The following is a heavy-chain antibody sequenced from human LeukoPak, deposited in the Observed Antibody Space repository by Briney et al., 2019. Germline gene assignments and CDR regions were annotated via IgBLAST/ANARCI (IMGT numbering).Heavy chain of an antibody. D-gene: IGHD2-2*02. J-gene: IGHJ6*02. CDR3: ARVQAVGVPVAIDAYYSYGMDV. Sequence: SVKVSCKASGGTFSRNAISWVRQAPGQGLEWMGRFIPILGIETYAQKFQGRVTITADRSTSTAYMELSSLISEDTAVYYCARVQAVGVPVAIDAYYSYGMDVWGQGTAVTVSS. V-gene: IGHV1-69*04. CDR2: FIPILGIE. CDR1: GGTFSRNA.